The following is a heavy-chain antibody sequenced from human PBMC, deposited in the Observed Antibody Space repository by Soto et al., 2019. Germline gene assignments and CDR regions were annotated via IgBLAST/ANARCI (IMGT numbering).Heavy chain of an antibody. Sequence: GGSLRLSCAASGFTFSSYSMNWVRQAPWKGLEWVSYISSSSSTIYYADSVKGRFTISRDNAKNSLYLQMNSLRAEDTAVYYCAREYSSSWYGLNWFDPWGQGTLVTVSS. D-gene: IGHD6-13*01. J-gene: IGHJ5*02. CDR2: ISSSSSTI. V-gene: IGHV3-48*01. CDR1: GFTFSSYS. CDR3: AREYSSSWYGLNWFDP.